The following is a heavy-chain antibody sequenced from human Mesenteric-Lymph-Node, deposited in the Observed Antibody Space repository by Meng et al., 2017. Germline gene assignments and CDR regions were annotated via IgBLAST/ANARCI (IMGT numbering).Heavy chain of an antibody. CDR1: GFTFSDYY. CDR2: ISSSGSTI. Sequence: VERGESGGGLVKPGGSLRLSCAASGFTFSDYYMSWIRQAPGKGLEWVSYISSSGSTIYYADSVKGRFTISRDNAKNSLYLQMNSLRAEDTAVYYCARDRAVANVDDYWGQGTLVTVSS. D-gene: IGHD6-19*01. CDR3: ARDRAVANVDDY. J-gene: IGHJ4*02. V-gene: IGHV3-11*01.